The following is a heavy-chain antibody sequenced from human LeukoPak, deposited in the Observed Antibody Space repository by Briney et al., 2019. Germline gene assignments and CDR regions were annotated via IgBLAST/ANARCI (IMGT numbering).Heavy chain of an antibody. J-gene: IGHJ4*02. CDR2: INHSGST. CDR1: GGSFSGYY. Sequence: SETLSLTCAVYGGSFSGYYWSWIRQPPGKGLEWIGEINHSGSTNYNPSLKSRVTISVDTSKNQFSLKLSSVTAADTAVYYCARAYSSSARRTPLDYWGQGTLATVSS. D-gene: IGHD6-6*01. CDR3: ARAYSSSARRTPLDY. V-gene: IGHV4-34*01.